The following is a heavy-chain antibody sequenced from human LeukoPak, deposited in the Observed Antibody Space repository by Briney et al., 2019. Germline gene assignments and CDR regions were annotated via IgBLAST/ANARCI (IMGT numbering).Heavy chain of an antibody. CDR1: GFTFSSYG. Sequence: GRSLRLSCAASGFTFSSYGMHWVRQAPGKGLEWVAVISYDGSNKYYADSVKGRFTISRDNSKNTLYLQMNSLRAEDTAVYYCARDWGSGWYYYYGMDVWGKGTTVTVSS. V-gene: IGHV3-30*03. CDR3: ARDWGSGWYYYYGMDV. D-gene: IGHD6-19*01. CDR2: ISYDGSNK. J-gene: IGHJ6*04.